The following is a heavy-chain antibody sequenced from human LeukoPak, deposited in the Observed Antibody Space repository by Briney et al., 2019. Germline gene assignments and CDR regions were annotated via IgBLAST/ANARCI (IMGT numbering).Heavy chain of an antibody. CDR1: GFTFSSYG. D-gene: IGHD6-6*01. V-gene: IGHV3-23*01. J-gene: IGHJ4*02. Sequence: GGSLRLSCAASGFTFSSYGMHWVRQAPGKGLEWVSAISGSGGSTYYADSVKGRFTISRDNSKNTLYLQMNSLRAEDTAVYYCAKDRDSSSYYFDYWGQGTLVTVSS. CDR3: AKDRDSSSYYFDY. CDR2: ISGSGGST.